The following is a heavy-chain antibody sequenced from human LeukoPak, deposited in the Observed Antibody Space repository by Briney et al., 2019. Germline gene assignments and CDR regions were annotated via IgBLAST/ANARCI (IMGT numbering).Heavy chain of an antibody. V-gene: IGHV1-2*06. Sequence: GASVKVSCKASGYSFTAFYMYWVRQAPGQGLEWMGRINPNSGGTNFTHKCQGRVTMTRDTSISTAYMELNNLRSDDAPDYYGARDVEARTWGLGNYWGQGTLVTVSS. CDR2: INPNSGGT. J-gene: IGHJ4*02. CDR1: GYSFTAFY. D-gene: IGHD3-16*01. CDR3: ARDVEARTWGLGNY.